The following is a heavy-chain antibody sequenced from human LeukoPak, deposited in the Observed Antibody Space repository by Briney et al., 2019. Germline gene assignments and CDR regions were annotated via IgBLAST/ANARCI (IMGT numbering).Heavy chain of an antibody. V-gene: IGHV1-18*04. D-gene: IGHD6-19*01. CDR3: ARDLSLRSDLDY. CDR2: ISAYNGNT. Sequence: ASVKVSCKTSGYTFTDYYMHWVRRAPGQGLEWMGWISAYNGNTNYAQKLQGRVTMTTDTSTSTAYMELRSLRSDDTAVYYCARDLSLRSDLDYWGQGTLVTVSS. J-gene: IGHJ4*02. CDR1: GYTFTDYY.